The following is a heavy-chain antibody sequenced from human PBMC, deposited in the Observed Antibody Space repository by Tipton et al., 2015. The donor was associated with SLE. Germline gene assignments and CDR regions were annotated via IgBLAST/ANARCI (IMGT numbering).Heavy chain of an antibody. Sequence: SLRLSCAASGFTFDDYAMHWVRPAPGKGLEWVSGISWNRGSIGYADSVKGRFTTSRDNAKTSLYLQMNSLRAEDTALYYCAKDIDYDILTGSDAFDIWGQGTMVTVSS. V-gene: IGHV3-9*01. J-gene: IGHJ3*02. CDR1: GFTFDDYA. CDR3: AKDIDYDILTGSDAFDI. D-gene: IGHD3-9*01. CDR2: ISWNRGSI.